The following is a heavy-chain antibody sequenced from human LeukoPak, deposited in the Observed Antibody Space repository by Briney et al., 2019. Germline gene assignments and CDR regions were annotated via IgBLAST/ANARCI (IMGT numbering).Heavy chain of an antibody. J-gene: IGHJ3*02. CDR1: GYTFTGYY. V-gene: IGHV1-2*02. Sequence: ASVKVSCKASGYTFTGYYMHWVRQAPGQGLGWMGWINPNSGDTNYAQKFQGRVTMTRDTSISTAYMDLSRLRSDDTAVYYCVRDGAFDIWGQGTMVTVSS. CDR2: INPNSGDT. CDR3: VRDGAFDI.